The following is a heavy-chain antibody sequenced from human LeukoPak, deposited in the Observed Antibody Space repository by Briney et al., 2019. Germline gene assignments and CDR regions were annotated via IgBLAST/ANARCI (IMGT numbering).Heavy chain of an antibody. J-gene: IGHJ2*01. Sequence: GGSLRLSCEVSGFTSSTYSMNWVRQAPGKGLEWVSSISSSSLYIYYADSVKGRFTISRDNAKNSLYLQMSSLRAEDTAVYYCAREERDGYNYYWYFDLWGRGTLVTVSS. D-gene: IGHD5-24*01. CDR3: AREERDGYNYYWYFDL. CDR2: ISSSSLYI. V-gene: IGHV3-21*01. CDR1: GFTSSTYS.